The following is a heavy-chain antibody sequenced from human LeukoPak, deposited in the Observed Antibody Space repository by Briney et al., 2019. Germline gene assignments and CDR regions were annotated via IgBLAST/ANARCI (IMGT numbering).Heavy chain of an antibody. V-gene: IGHV1-69*02. CDR3: ARGVDRYDSSGYYPRGSPTLPEADY. CDR1: GGIFNSYT. CDR2: IIPILGIA. J-gene: IGHJ4*02. Sequence: RASVKVSCKASGGIFNSYTISWVRQAPGQGLEWMGRIIPILGIANYAQKFQGRVTITADKSTSTAYMELSSLRSEDTAVYYCARGVDRYDSSGYYPRGSPTLPEADYWGQGTLVTVSS. D-gene: IGHD3-22*01.